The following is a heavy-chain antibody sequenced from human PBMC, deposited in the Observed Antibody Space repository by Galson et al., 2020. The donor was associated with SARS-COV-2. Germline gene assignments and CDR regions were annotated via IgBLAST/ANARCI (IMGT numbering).Heavy chain of an antibody. D-gene: IGHD6-13*01. Sequence: SLKISCAASGFTFDDYAMHWVRQAPGKGLEWVSGISWNSGSIGYADSVKGRFTISRDNAKNSLYLQMNSLRAEDTALYYCAKVGAAAGIEGAFDYWGQGTLVTVSS. CDR1: GFTFDDYA. CDR2: ISWNSGSI. V-gene: IGHV3-9*01. J-gene: IGHJ4*02. CDR3: AKVGAAAGIEGAFDY.